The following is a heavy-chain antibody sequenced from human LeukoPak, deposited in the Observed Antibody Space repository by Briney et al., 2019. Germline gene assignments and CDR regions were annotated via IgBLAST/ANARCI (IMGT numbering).Heavy chain of an antibody. CDR1: GGTFSSYA. Sequence: SVKVSCKASGGTFSSYAISWVRQAPGQGLEWMGGIIPIFGTANYAQKFQGRVTITADKSTSTAYMELSSLRSEDTAVYYRARDYYGSGRRWFDPWGQGTLVTVSS. D-gene: IGHD3-10*01. CDR3: ARDYYGSGRRWFDP. V-gene: IGHV1-69*06. J-gene: IGHJ5*02. CDR2: IIPIFGTA.